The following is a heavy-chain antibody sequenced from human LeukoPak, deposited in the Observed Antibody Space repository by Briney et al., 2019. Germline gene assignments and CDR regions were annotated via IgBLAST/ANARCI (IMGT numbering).Heavy chain of an antibody. J-gene: IGHJ6*03. Sequence: SETLSLTCTVSGGSISSYYWSWIRQPPGKGLEWIGSIYYSGSTNYNPSLKSRVTMSVDTSKNQLSLRLSSVTAADTAVYYCASPLMDVWGKGTTVTVSS. CDR3: ASPLMDV. CDR2: IYYSGST. V-gene: IGHV4-59*12. CDR1: GGSISSYY.